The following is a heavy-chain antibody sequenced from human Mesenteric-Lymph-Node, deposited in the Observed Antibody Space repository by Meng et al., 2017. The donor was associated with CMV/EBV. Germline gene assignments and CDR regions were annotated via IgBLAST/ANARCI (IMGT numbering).Heavy chain of an antibody. CDR2: ISSSGTII. CDR1: GFTFSSYE. CDR3: ARYNSDGDRYYYYGMDV. J-gene: IGHJ6*02. V-gene: IGHV3-48*03. Sequence: GGSLRLSCAASGFTFSSYEMNWVRQAPGKGLEWVSYISSSGTIIYYADSVKGRFTISRDNAKNSLYLQMNSLRAEDTAVYYCARYNSDGDRYYYYGMDVWGQGTTVTV. D-gene: IGHD2/OR15-2a*01.